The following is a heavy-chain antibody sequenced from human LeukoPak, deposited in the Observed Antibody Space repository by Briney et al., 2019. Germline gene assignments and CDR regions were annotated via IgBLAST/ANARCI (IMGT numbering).Heavy chain of an antibody. CDR3: AKPGSRGLVNWFDP. Sequence: GGSLRLSCAGSGFNFRDYAMSWVRQAPGKGLEWVSAISGSGGSTYYADSVKGRFTISRDNSKNTLYLQMNSLRAEDTAVYYCAKPGSRGLVNWFDPWGQGTLVTVSS. CDR2: ISGSGGST. CDR1: GFNFRDYA. J-gene: IGHJ5*02. V-gene: IGHV3-23*01. D-gene: IGHD1-14*01.